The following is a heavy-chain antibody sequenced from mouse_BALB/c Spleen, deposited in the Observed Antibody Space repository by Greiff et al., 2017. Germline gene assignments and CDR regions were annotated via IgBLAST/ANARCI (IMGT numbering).Heavy chain of an antibody. CDR1: GFNIKDTY. Sequence: VHVKQSGAELVKPGASVKLSCTASGFNIKDTYMHWVKQRPEQGLEWIGRIDPANGNTKYDPKFQGKATITADTSSNTAYLQLSSLTSEDTAVYYCAGAYYGYDGFAYWGQGTLVTVSA. CDR3: AGAYYGYDGFAY. CDR2: IDPANGNT. J-gene: IGHJ3*01. D-gene: IGHD2-9*01. V-gene: IGHV14-3*02.